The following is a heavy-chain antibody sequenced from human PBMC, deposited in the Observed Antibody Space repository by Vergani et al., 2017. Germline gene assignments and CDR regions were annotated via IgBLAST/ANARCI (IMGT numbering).Heavy chain of an antibody. V-gene: IGHV3-30*02. CDR1: GFTFSSYA. J-gene: IGHJ4*02. CDR2: IRYDGSNK. CDR3: ARDRVALDY. D-gene: IGHD2-15*01. Sequence: VQLLESGGGLVQPGGSLRLSCAASGFTFSSYAMSWVRQAPGKGLEWVAFIRYDGSNKYYADSVKGRFTISRDNSKNTLYLQMNSLRAEDTAVYYCARDRVALDYWGQGTLVTVSS.